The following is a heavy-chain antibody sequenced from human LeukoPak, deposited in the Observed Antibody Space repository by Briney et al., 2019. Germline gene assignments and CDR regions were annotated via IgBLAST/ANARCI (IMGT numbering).Heavy chain of an antibody. CDR2: IDPGDSDT. V-gene: IGHV5-51*01. Sequence: KPLQISSKGSGYRFTSFWIGWVRHIPPKGLEWMGIIDPGDSDTTYSPPFQGQVTFSADRSISTAYLQWSSLRASDTAMYYCARLNDGFDIWGQGTMVTVSS. CDR1: GYRFTSFW. J-gene: IGHJ3*02. CDR3: ARLNDGFDI.